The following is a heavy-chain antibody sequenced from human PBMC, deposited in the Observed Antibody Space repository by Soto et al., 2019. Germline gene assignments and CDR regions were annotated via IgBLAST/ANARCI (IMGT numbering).Heavy chain of an antibody. Sequence: QVQLVQSGAEVKKPGSSVKVSCKASGGTFSKYAISWVRQAPGQGLEWMGGITPFFGTAKYAQKFQGRVTITADEPMSTAYMELSRLRSEDTAVYYCAQTLGLAVAGPGRFDLWGRGTLVTVSS. CDR3: AQTLGLAVAGPGRFDL. V-gene: IGHV1-69*12. CDR2: ITPFFGTA. D-gene: IGHD6-19*01. J-gene: IGHJ2*01. CDR1: GGTFSKYA.